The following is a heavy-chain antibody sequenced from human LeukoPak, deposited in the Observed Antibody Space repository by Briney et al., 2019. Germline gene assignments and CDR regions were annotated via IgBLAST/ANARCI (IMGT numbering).Heavy chain of an antibody. Sequence: GGSLRLSCAASGFTLSSYAMSWVRQAPGKGLEWVSGISGSGVATFYADSVKGRFTISRDNSNNTLYLQMHSLRAEDTAVYYCAKVKWGGYSDAFDIWGQGTMVTVSS. CDR2: ISGSGVAT. CDR3: AKVKWGGYSDAFDI. J-gene: IGHJ3*02. CDR1: GFTLSSYA. V-gene: IGHV3-23*01. D-gene: IGHD3-16*01.